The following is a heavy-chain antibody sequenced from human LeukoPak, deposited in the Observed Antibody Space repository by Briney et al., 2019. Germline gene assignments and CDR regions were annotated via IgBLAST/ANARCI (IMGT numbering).Heavy chain of an antibody. D-gene: IGHD5-24*01. CDR3: ARAREMATIIDY. J-gene: IGHJ4*02. Sequence: PSETLSLTCTVSGGSISSYYWSWIRQPPGKGLEWIGYIYYSGSTNYNPSLKSRVTISVDTSKNQFSLKLSSVTAADTAVYYCARAREMATIIDYWGQGTLVTVSS. CDR1: GGSISSYY. CDR2: IYYSGST. V-gene: IGHV4-59*01.